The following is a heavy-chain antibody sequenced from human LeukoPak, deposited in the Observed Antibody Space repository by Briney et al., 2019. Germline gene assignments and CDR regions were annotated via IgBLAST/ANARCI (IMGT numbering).Heavy chain of an antibody. Sequence: GGSLRLSCAASGFTFSSYAMHWVRQAPGKGLEWVAVISYDGSNKYYADSVKGRFTISRDNSKNTLYLQMNSLRVEDTAVYYCARDHRGTMVRGLHDYWGQGTLVTVSS. J-gene: IGHJ4*02. V-gene: IGHV3-30-3*01. CDR3: ARDHRGTMVRGLHDY. D-gene: IGHD3-10*01. CDR1: GFTFSSYA. CDR2: ISYDGSNK.